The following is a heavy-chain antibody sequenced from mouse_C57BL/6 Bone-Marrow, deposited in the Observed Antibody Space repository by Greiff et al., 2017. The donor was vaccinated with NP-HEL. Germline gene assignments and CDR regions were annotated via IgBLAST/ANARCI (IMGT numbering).Heavy chain of an antibody. D-gene: IGHD2-2*01. CDR2: IHPNSGST. Sequence: QVQLQQPGAELVKPGASVKLSCKASGYTFTSYWMNWVKQRPGQGLEWIGMIHPNSGSTNYNEKFKSKATLTVDKSSSTAYMQLSSLTSEDSAVYDCARREGTMVATGLAYWGQGTMVTVSA. J-gene: IGHJ3*01. V-gene: IGHV1-64*01. CDR1: GYTFTSYW. CDR3: ARREGTMVATGLAY.